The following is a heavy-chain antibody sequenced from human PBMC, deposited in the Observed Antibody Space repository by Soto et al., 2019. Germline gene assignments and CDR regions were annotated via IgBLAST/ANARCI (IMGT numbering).Heavy chain of an antibody. D-gene: IGHD2-15*01. CDR3: ARESPYCSGGSCYGY. CDR1: GGSISSGGYY. V-gene: IGHV4-31*03. J-gene: IGHJ4*02. CDR2: IYYSGST. Sequence: SETLCLTCTVSGGSISSGGYYWSWIRQHPGKGLEWIGYIYYSGSTYYNPPLKSRVTISVDTSKNQFSLKLSSVTAADTAAYYCARESPYCSGGSCYGYWGQGTLVTVSS.